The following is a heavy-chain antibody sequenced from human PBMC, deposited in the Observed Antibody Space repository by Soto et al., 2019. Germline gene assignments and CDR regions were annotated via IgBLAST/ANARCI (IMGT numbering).Heavy chain of an antibody. CDR1: GDSVSSNSAA. Sequence: SPTLSLPCAISGDSVSSNSAAWNWIRQSPSRGLEWLGRTYYRSKWYNDYAVSVKSRLTINPDTSKNQFSLQLNSVTPEDTAVYYCARAYCSSTSCLNWFDPWGQGTLVTVSS. D-gene: IGHD2-2*01. J-gene: IGHJ5*02. CDR3: ARAYCSSTSCLNWFDP. CDR2: TYYRSKWYN. V-gene: IGHV6-1*01.